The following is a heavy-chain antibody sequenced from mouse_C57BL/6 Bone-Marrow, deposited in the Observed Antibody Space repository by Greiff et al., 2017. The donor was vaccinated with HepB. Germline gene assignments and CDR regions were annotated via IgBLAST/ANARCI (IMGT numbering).Heavy chain of an antibody. J-gene: IGHJ4*01. CDR1: GFTFSSYG. Sequence: EVKLMESGGDLVKPGGSLKLSCAASGFTFSSYGMSWVRQTPDKRLEWVATISSGGSYTYYPDSVKGRFTISSDNAKNTLYLQMSSLKSEDTAMYYCARRRYYYAMDYWGQGTSVTVSS. CDR2: ISSGGSYT. CDR3: ARRRYYYAMDY. V-gene: IGHV5-6*02.